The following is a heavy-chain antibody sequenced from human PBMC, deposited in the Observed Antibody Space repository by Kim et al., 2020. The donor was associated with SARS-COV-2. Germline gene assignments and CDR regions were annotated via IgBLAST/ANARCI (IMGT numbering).Heavy chain of an antibody. Sequence: GGSLRLSCAASGFTFSSYDMHWVRQATGKGLEWVSAIGTAGDTYYPGSVKGRFTIYRENAKNSLYLQMNSLRAGDTAVYYCARDRGYYDSSGYPKSARYYYYYGMDVWGQGTTVTVSS. D-gene: IGHD3-22*01. CDR3: ARDRGYYDSSGYPKSARYYYYYGMDV. CDR1: GFTFSSYD. CDR2: IGTAGDT. J-gene: IGHJ6*02. V-gene: IGHV3-13*01.